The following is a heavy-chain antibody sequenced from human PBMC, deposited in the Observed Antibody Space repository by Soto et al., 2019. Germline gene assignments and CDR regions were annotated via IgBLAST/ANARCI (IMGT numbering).Heavy chain of an antibody. CDR3: AKDRYYDSSCYSPGEDY. D-gene: IGHD3-22*01. CDR2: ISYDGSNK. CDR1: GFTFSSYG. V-gene: IGHV3-30*18. J-gene: IGHJ4*02. Sequence: QVQLVESGGGVVQPGRSLRLSCAASGFTFSSYGMHWVRQAPGKGLEWVAVISYDGSNKYYADSVKGRFTISRDNSKNTLYLQMNSLRAEDTAVYYCAKDRYYDSSCYSPGEDYWGQGTLVTVSS.